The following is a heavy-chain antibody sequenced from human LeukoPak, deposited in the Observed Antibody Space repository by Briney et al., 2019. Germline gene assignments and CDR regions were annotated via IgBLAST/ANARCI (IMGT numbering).Heavy chain of an antibody. D-gene: IGHD3-22*01. CDR3: ARALSSGYYYEWYFDH. CDR1: GGSISSYY. CDR2: SYTSGSN. V-gene: IGHV4-4*07. J-gene: IGHJ4*02. Sequence: SENLSLTCLVSGGSISSYYWRWIRQPAGKGLEWIGRSYTSGSNNYNPSLESGVTMSVDTYKHQFALKLSYVTAADTDVYYCARALSSGYYYEWYFDHWGKETLVTVSS.